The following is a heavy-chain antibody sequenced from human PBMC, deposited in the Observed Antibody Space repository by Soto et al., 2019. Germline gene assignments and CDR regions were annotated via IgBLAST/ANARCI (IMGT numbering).Heavy chain of an antibody. Sequence: EVHLVESGGGLVKPGGSLRLSCSASGITFSLAWMAWVRQAPGKGLEWVARIKSKTDGGEATDYSAPVKDRYTISRDDSKNTLYLQMTGLKSEDTAVYYCATWYGYLDNWGQGTQVTVSS. CDR2: IKSKTDGGEAT. J-gene: IGHJ4*02. CDR1: GITFSLAW. D-gene: IGHD5-18*01. CDR3: ATWYGYLDN. V-gene: IGHV3-15*01.